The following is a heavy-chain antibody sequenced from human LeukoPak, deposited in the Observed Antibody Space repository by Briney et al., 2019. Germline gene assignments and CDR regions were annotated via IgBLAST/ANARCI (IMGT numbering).Heavy chain of an antibody. Sequence: NAGGSLRLSCAASGFTFSSYGMYWVRQAPGKGLEWISSINGNSAYIYYADSVKGRFTISRDNAKNSVYLQMNSLRAEDTAVYYCTRVDLFYYYIDVWGEGTTVTVSS. V-gene: IGHV3-21*06. CDR2: INGNSAYI. D-gene: IGHD2-2*03. J-gene: IGHJ6*03. CDR3: TRVDLFYYYIDV. CDR1: GFTFSSYG.